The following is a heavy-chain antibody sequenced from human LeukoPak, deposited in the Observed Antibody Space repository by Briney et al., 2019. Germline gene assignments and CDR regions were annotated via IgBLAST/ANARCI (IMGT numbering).Heavy chain of an antibody. CDR2: ISYDGSNK. Sequence: GGSLRLSCAASGFTFSSYAMHWVRQAPGKGLEWVAVISYDGSNKYYADSVKGRFTISRDNSKNTLYLQMNSLRAEDTAVYYCARGDYDFWSGGLADMDVWGKGTTVTVSS. D-gene: IGHD3-3*01. V-gene: IGHV3-30-3*01. CDR3: ARGDYDFWSGGLADMDV. J-gene: IGHJ6*03. CDR1: GFTFSSYA.